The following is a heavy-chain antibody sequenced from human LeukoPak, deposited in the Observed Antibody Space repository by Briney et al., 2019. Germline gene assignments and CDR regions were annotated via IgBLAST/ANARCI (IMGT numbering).Heavy chain of an antibody. J-gene: IGHJ4*02. Sequence: ASVKVSCKASGYTFTSYGISWVRQAPGQGLEWMGWIGPYNGKTNYAQKFQGRVTMTKDTSTNTLYMEVRSLRSDDTAVYYCARDNGHKSVDFWGQGTLVTVSS. V-gene: IGHV1-18*01. CDR3: ARDNGHKSVDF. CDR1: GYTFTSYG. CDR2: IGPYNGKT. D-gene: IGHD2-21*01.